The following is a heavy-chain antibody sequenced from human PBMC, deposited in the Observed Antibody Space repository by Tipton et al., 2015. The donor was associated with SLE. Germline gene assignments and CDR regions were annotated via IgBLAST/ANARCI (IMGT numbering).Heavy chain of an antibody. J-gene: IGHJ4*02. Sequence: TLSLTCAVYGGSFSGYYWSWIRQPPGKGLEWIGSIYYSGSTYYNPSLKSRVTISVDTSKNQFSLKLSSVTAADTAVYYCARDTSARVYFDYWGQGTLVTVSS. D-gene: IGHD2-2*02. CDR1: GGSFSGYY. CDR3: ARDTSARVYFDY. V-gene: IGHV4-34*01. CDR2: IYYSGST.